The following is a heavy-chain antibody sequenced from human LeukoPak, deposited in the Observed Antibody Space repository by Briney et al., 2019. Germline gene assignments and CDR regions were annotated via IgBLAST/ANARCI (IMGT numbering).Heavy chain of an antibody. CDR1: GFTFSTYA. CDR2: IGGSGDTT. Sequence: PGGSLRLSCAASGFTFSTYAMSWVRQAPGKGLEWVSSIGGSGDTTYYADAVKGRFTISRGNSKNTLYLQMNSLRVDDTAVYYCVEDVVVIVAAKPGIWGQGTLVTVSS. D-gene: IGHD2-15*01. J-gene: IGHJ4*02. V-gene: IGHV3-23*01. CDR3: VEDVVVIVAAKPGI.